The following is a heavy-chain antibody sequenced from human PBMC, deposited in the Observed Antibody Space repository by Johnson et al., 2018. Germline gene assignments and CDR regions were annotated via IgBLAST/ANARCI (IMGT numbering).Heavy chain of an antibody. D-gene: IGHD5-18*01. CDR1: GFTFGDYP. V-gene: IGHV3-49*03. CDR3: ARPYGGDVDTAMVTENGAFDI. Sequence: VQLVESGGGLVQPGRSLRLSCKTSGFTFGDYPMSWFRQAPGKGLEWVGFIRSNAHGGTTEYAASVKGRFGSSRDDSKSIAYLQMNSLKTEDTAMYYCARPYGGDVDTAMVTENGAFDIWGQGTMVTVSS. CDR2: IRSNAHGGTT. J-gene: IGHJ3*02.